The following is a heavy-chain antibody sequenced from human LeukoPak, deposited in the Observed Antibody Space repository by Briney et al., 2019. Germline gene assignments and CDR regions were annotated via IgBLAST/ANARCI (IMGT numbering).Heavy chain of an antibody. Sequence: GGSLRLSCAASGFIFSSYNMNWVRQAPGKGLEWVSSINPNGDYIYYADSVKGRFTISRDNAKNSLYLQMTSLKAEDTAVYFCVRGIGYFDWLFFSWGQGTLLTVSS. J-gene: IGHJ5*02. CDR2: INPNGDYI. CDR1: GFIFSSYN. CDR3: VRGIGYFDWLFFS. V-gene: IGHV3-21*06. D-gene: IGHD3-9*01.